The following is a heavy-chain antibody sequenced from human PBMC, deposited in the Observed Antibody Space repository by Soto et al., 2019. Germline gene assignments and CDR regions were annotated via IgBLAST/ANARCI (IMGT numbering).Heavy chain of an antibody. V-gene: IGHV3-48*02. CDR3: ASDRSLGSNWYYYLES. D-gene: IGHD1-20*01. J-gene: IGHJ4*02. CDR1: GFTFSGRA. CDR2: ISSSNI. Sequence: GGSLRLSCTAAGFTFSGRAMNWVRQFPGRGLEWVSYISSSNIDYADSVKGRFTVSRDNAKNSLYLQMNTLRDEDTAVYYCASDRSLGSNWYYYLESWGQGTLVTVSS.